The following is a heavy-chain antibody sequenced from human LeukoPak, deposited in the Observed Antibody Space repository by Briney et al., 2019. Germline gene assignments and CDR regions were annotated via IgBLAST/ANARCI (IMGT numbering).Heavy chain of an antibody. J-gene: IGHJ4*02. CDR3: AREIIRFSSGWFDY. Sequence: SETLSLTCAVYGGSFSGYYWSWIREPPGKGLGWLGEINHSGSTNYNPSLKSRVTISVDTSKNQFSLKLSSVTAADTAVYYWAREIIRFSSGWFDYWGQGTLVTVSA. CDR1: GGSFSGYY. V-gene: IGHV4-34*01. CDR2: INHSGST. D-gene: IGHD6-19*01.